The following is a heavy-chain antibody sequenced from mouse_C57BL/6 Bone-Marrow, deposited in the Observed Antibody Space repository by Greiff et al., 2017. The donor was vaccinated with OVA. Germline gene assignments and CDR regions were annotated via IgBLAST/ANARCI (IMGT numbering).Heavy chain of an antibody. J-gene: IGHJ4*01. Sequence: VKLVESGAELVRPGTSVKMSCKASGYTFTNYWIGWAKQRPGHGLEWIGDIYTGGGYTNYNEKFKGKATLTADKSSSTAYMQFSSLTSEDSAIYYCAREVVAGYYAMDYWGQGTSVTVSS. V-gene: IGHV1-63*01. CDR2: IYTGGGYT. CDR1: GYTFTNYW. CDR3: AREVVAGYYAMDY. D-gene: IGHD1-1*01.